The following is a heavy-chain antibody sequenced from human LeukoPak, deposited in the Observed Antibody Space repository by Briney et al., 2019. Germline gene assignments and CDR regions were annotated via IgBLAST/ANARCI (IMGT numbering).Heavy chain of an antibody. CDR3: ARDLRYSSGWSLGYFDY. J-gene: IGHJ4*02. Sequence: PGGSLRLSCAASGFTFSSYAMSWVRQAPGKGLEWVSTISNSGGSTYYADSVKGRFTISRDNSKNTLYLQMNSLRAEDTAVYYCARDLRYSSGWSLGYFDYWGQGTLVTVSS. V-gene: IGHV3-23*01. CDR1: GFTFSSYA. CDR2: ISNSGGST. D-gene: IGHD6-19*01.